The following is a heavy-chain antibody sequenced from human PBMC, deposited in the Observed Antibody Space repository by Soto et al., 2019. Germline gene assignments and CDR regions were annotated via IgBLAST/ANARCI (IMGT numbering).Heavy chain of an antibody. V-gene: IGHV4-39*01. Sequence: QLQLQESGPGLVKPSETLSLTCTVSGGSISGTRYLWGWIRQPPEKGLEWIGNNYYSGSTYHNPSLKGRVTIFVDTSKNQFSLKLSSVTAADTAVYYCARQAGGGRIYYGMDVWGQGTTVNVSS. CDR1: GGSISGTRYL. D-gene: IGHD2-15*01. CDR2: NYYSGST. CDR3: ARQAGGGRIYYGMDV. J-gene: IGHJ6*02.